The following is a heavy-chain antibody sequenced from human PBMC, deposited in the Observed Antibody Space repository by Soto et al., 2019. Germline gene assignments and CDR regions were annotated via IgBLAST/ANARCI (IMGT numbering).Heavy chain of an antibody. V-gene: IGHV4-34*01. D-gene: IGHD2-15*01. CDR2: INHSGST. CDR1: GGSFSGYY. CDR3: ARGLRRGRAPGYCSGGSCYYYYGMDV. Sequence: SETLSLTCAVYGGSFSGYYWSWIRQPPGKGLEWIGEINHSGSTNYNPSLKSRVTISVDTSKNQFSLKLSSVTAADTAVYYCARGLRRGRAPGYCSGGSCYYYYGMDVWGQGTTVTVSS. J-gene: IGHJ6*02.